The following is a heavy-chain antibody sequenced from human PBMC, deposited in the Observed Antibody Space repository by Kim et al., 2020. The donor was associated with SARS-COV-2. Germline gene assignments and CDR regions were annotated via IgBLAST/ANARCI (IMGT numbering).Heavy chain of an antibody. V-gene: IGHV4-31*03. CDR3: ARVREYYDILTGYYNDPPLYYFDY. CDR2: IYYSGST. J-gene: IGHJ4*02. Sequence: SETLSLTCTVSGGSISSGGYYWSWIRQHPGKGLEWIGYIYYSGSTYYNPSLKSRVTISVDTSKNQFSLKLSSVTAADTAVYYCARVREYYDILTGYYNDPPLYYFDYWGQGTLVTVSS. CDR1: GGSISSGGYY. D-gene: IGHD3-9*01.